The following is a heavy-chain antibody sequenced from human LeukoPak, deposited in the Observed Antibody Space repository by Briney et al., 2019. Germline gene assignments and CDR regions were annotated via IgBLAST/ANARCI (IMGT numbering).Heavy chain of an antibody. CDR1: GHTFTGYY. Sequence: ASVEVSCKASGHTFTGYYMHWVRQAPGQGLEWMGWINPNSGGTNYAQKFQGRVTMTRDTSISTAYMELSRLRSDDTAVYYCARDRRYCSGGSCYESDFDYWGQGTLVTVSS. CDR2: INPNSGGT. D-gene: IGHD2-15*01. CDR3: ARDRRYCSGGSCYESDFDY. J-gene: IGHJ4*02. V-gene: IGHV1-2*02.